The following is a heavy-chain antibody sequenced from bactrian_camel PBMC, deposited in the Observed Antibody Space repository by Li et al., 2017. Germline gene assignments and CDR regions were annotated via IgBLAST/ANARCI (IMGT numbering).Heavy chain of an antibody. J-gene: IGHJ6*01. CDR2: IRRDDLT. CDR3: AASVCSLWRRVADFGY. CDR1: GLSVSDSS. D-gene: IGHD3*01. V-gene: IGHV3S55*01. Sequence: HVQLVESGGGSVQTGGSLRLSCAPSGLSVSDSSMAWFRQSPGKEPEAVAAIRRDDLTAYTDSVKGRFTISQDAAEKTLYLQMDNLKPEDSAMYSCAASVCSLWRRVADFGYWGQGTQVTVS.